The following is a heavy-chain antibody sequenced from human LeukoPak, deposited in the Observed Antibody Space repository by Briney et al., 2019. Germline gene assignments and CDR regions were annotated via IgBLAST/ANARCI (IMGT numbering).Heavy chain of an antibody. Sequence: PSDTLSLTCTVSGGSISSYYWSWIRQPPGKGLGWIGYIYYSGSTNYNPSLKSRVTILVDSSNNQFSLKLSSVPAADTAVYYCARCDSSGYLNYYFDYWGQGTLVTVSS. CDR2: IYYSGST. V-gene: IGHV4-59*07. CDR1: GGSISSYY. CDR3: ARCDSSGYLNYYFDY. D-gene: IGHD3-22*01. J-gene: IGHJ4*02.